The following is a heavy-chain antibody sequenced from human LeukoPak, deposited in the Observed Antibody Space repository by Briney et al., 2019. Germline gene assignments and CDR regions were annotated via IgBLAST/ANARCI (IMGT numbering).Heavy chain of an antibody. V-gene: IGHV1-3*01. CDR2: INAANGNT. Sequence: ASVKVSCKASGYTFTRYAMHWVRQAPGQRLEWMGWINAANGNTKYSQKFQGRVTITRDTSASTAYMELSSLKSEDTAVYYCARRIAAAGDNWFDPWGQATLVTVSS. CDR3: ARRIAAAGDNWFDP. D-gene: IGHD6-13*01. CDR1: GYTFTRYA. J-gene: IGHJ5*02.